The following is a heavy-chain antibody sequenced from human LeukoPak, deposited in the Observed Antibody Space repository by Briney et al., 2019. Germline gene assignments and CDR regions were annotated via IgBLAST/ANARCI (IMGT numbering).Heavy chain of an antibody. J-gene: IGHJ4*02. Sequence: GGSLRLSCSASGFTFSNYAMHWVRQAPGNGLECISTISSTGGSTYYADSVKGRFTISRDNSKNTLYLQMSSLRTEDTAVYYCVRDTSYCSGGRCFATYSFDYWGQGTRVTVSS. V-gene: IGHV3-64D*09. CDR1: GFTFSNYA. D-gene: IGHD2-15*01. CDR2: ISSTGGST. CDR3: VRDTSYCSGGRCFATYSFDY.